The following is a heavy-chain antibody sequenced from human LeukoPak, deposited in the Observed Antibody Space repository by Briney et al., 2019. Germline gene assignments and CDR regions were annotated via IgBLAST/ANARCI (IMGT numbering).Heavy chain of an antibody. CDR3: ASGYYYDSSGYLDY. Sequence: PGGSLRLSCAASGFTFSRYAMHWVRQAPGKGLEWVAVISYDGSNKYYADSVKGRFTISRDNSKNTLYLQMNSLRAEDTAVYYCASGYYYDSSGYLDYWGQGTLVTVSS. CDR1: GFTFSRYA. J-gene: IGHJ4*02. V-gene: IGHV3-30-3*01. D-gene: IGHD3-22*01. CDR2: ISYDGSNK.